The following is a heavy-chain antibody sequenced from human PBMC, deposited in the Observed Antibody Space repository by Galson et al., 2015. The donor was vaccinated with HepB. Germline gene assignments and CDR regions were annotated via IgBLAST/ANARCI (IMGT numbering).Heavy chain of an antibody. D-gene: IGHD3-22*01. J-gene: IGHJ4*02. Sequence: TLSLTCSVSGASISSSDYYWGWIRQSPGTGLEWIGSIYYSGSTFSPPSLKTRVTISVDTSKNHFSLRLSSVTAADTAVYYCARGGFHDSSGWRPFDSWGQGTLAIVSS. CDR1: GASISSSDYY. V-gene: IGHV4-39*02. CDR2: IYYSGST. CDR3: ARGGFHDSSGWRPFDS.